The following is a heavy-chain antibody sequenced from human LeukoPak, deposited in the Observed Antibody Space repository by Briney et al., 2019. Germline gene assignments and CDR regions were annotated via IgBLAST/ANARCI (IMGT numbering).Heavy chain of an antibody. J-gene: IGHJ6*02. CDR2: ISSSSSTI. Sequence: PGGSLRLSCAASGFTFSSHSMNWVRQAPGKGLEWVSYISSSSSTIYYADSVKGRFTISRDNAKNSLYLQMNSLRAEETAVYYCARGHYGLDVWGHGTTVTVSS. CDR3: ARGHYGLDV. CDR1: GFTFSSHS. V-gene: IGHV3-48*01.